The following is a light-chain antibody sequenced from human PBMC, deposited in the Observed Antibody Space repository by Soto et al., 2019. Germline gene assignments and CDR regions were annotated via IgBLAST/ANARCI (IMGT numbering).Light chain of an antibody. CDR2: LGS. V-gene: IGKV2-28*01. Sequence: DIVMTQSPLSLPVSPGEPASISCWSSQSLLDRNGNNHLNWYLQKPGQSPQVLIYLGSNRASAVPDRFSGSGSRTAFTLKISRVEAEDLLLYYFLHALDTPLTFGQGTRLDIK. CDR3: LHALDTPLT. CDR1: QSLLDRNGNNH. J-gene: IGKJ5*01.